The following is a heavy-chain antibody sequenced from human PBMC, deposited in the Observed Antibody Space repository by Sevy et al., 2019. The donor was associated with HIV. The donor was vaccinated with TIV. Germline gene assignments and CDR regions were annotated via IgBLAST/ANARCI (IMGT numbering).Heavy chain of an antibody. J-gene: IGHJ5*02. D-gene: IGHD2-21*01. Sequence: GGSLRLSCAASGFTFSSYSMNWVRQAPGKGLEWVSSISSSSSYINYADSVKGRFTISRDNAKNSLYLQMNSLRAEDTAVYYCARDGAYCGGDCYANNWFDPWGQGTLVTVSS. V-gene: IGHV3-21*01. CDR2: ISSSSSYI. CDR1: GFTFSSYS. CDR3: ARDGAYCGGDCYANNWFDP.